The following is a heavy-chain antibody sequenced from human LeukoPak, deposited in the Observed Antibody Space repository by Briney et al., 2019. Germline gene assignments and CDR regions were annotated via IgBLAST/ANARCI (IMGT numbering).Heavy chain of an antibody. J-gene: IGHJ4*02. CDR1: GFTFSSYS. Sequence: PGGSLRLSCAASGFTFSSYSMNWVRQAPGKGLEWVSSISSSSSYIYYADSVKGRFTISRDNAKNSLYLQMNSLRAEDTAVYYCASYVEGVAVASYWGQGTLVTVSS. CDR3: ASYVEGVAVASY. D-gene: IGHD6-19*01. V-gene: IGHV3-21*01. CDR2: ISSSSSYI.